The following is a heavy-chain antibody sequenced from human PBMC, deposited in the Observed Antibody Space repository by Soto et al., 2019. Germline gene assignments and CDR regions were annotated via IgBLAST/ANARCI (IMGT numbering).Heavy chain of an antibody. J-gene: IGHJ6*02. CDR3: ARVFVSSRYCDTTGCYDYDYYGMDV. V-gene: IGHV1-18*04. CDR1: GYTFTTYG. D-gene: IGHD2-2*01. Sequence: GASVKVSCKASGYTFTTYGLGWVRQAPGQGLEWMGWLSAYIGNTNYAQKLQGRVTMTTDTSTSTAYMELRSLRSDDTAVYYCARVFVSSRYCDTTGCYDYDYYGMDVWGQGTTVTVSS. CDR2: LSAYIGNT.